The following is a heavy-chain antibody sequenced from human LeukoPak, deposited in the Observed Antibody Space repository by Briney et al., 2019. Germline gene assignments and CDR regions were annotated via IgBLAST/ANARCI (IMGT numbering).Heavy chain of an antibody. D-gene: IGHD6-13*01. CDR2: MNPNSGNT. J-gene: IGHJ4*02. CDR1: GYTFTSYD. V-gene: IGHV1-8*01. CDR3: ARGPLEKRKLGYYFDY. Sequence: PWASVKVSCKASGYTFTSYDINWVRQATGQGLEWMGWMNPNSGNTGYAQKFQGRVTMTRNTSISTAYMELSSLRSEDTAVYYCARGPLEKRKLGYYFDYWGQGTLVTVSS.